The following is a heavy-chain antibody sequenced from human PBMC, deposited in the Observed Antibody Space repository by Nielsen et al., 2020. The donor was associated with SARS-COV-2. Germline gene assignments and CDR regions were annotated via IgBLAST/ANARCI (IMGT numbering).Heavy chain of an antibody. V-gene: IGHV3-9*01. J-gene: IGHJ6*04. Sequence: SLKISCAVSGFKFDDYAMQWVRQVPGKGLEWVSGISWKSESLGYADAVKGRFRMSRDNDRNTVDLEMNSLRVEDTALYYCVKDSSSGFPQSYYMDAWGKGTTVTVSS. D-gene: IGHD3-10*01. CDR3: VKDSSSGFPQSYYMDA. CDR2: ISWKSESL. CDR1: GFKFDDYA.